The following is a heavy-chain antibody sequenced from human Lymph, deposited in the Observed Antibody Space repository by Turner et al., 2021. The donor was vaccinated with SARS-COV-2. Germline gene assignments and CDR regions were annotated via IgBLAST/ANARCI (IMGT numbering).Heavy chain of an antibody. CDR3: AWALYYYYGMDV. V-gene: IGHV3-30*03. CDR1: GFTFISYG. Sequence: QVQLVESGGGVVQPGWSLRLSCAASGFTFISYGMHWVRQAPGKGLEWVAVISYDGGHKSYADSVKCRFTISRDNSKNTLYLQMISLRAEDTAVYYCAWALYYYYGMDVWGQGTTVTVSS. CDR2: ISYDGGHK. J-gene: IGHJ6*02.